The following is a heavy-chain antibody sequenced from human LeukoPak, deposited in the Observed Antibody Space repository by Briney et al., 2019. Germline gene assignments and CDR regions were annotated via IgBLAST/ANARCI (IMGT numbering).Heavy chain of an antibody. CDR1: GYTFTGYY. J-gene: IGHJ4*02. D-gene: IGHD4-17*01. V-gene: IGHV1-2*06. CDR2: INPNSGGT. Sequence: GASVKVSCKASGYTFTGYYMHWVRQAPGQGLEWMGRINPNSGGTNYAQKFQGRVTMTRDTSISTAYMELSRLRSDDTAVYYCAREAEHTVTTPDYWGPGTLVTVSS. CDR3: AREAEHTVTTPDY.